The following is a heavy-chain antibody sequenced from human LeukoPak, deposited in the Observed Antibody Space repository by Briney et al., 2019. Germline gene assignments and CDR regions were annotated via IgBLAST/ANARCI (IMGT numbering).Heavy chain of an antibody. CDR1: GFTVSSNY. CDR2: IYSGGST. D-gene: IGHD3-10*01. CDR3: ARDGDYGSGSPFDY. V-gene: IGHV3-53*01. Sequence: PGGSLRLSCAASGFTVSSNYMSWVRQAPGKGLEWVSVIYSGGSTYYADSVKGRFTISRDNSKNTLYLQMNSLRAEDTAVYYCARDGDYGSGSPFDYWGLGTLVTVSS. J-gene: IGHJ4*02.